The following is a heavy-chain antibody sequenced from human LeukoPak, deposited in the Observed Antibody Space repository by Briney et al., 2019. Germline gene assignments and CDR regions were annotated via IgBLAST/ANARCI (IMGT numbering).Heavy chain of an antibody. Sequence: SETLSLTCTVSGGSISSSSYYWGWIRQPPGKGLEWIGSIYYSGSTYYNPSLKSRVTISVDTSKNQFSLKLSSVTAADTAVYYCARIFGPYEVSSGYPSEEVDYWGQGTLVTVSS. J-gene: IGHJ4*02. CDR2: IYYSGST. CDR1: GGSISSSSYY. D-gene: IGHD3-22*01. CDR3: ARIFGPYEVSSGYPSEEVDY. V-gene: IGHV4-39*01.